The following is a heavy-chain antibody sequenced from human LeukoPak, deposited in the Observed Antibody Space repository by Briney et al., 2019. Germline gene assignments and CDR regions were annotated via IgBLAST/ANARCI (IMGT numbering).Heavy chain of an antibody. CDR3: ARDHTDIHLWLVYYYYYMDV. J-gene: IGHJ6*03. CDR1: GFTFSSYA. Sequence: GGPLRLSCAASGFTFSSYAMHGVRQAPGKGLEWLAVISYDGSKKYYVDSVKRRFTIPRDNSKHTLYLQMNSLSAENTAMYYCARDHTDIHLWLVYYYYYMDVWGKGNTVNVSS. D-gene: IGHD5-18*01. V-gene: IGHV3-30*04. CDR2: ISYDGSKK.